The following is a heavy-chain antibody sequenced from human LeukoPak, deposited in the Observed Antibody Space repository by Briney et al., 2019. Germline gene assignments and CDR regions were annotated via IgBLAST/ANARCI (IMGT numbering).Heavy chain of an antibody. D-gene: IGHD3-22*01. Sequence: PSETLSLTCTVSGGSISSYYWSWIRQPPGKGLEWIGYIYCSGSTNYNPSLKSRVTISVDTSKNQFSLKLSSVTAADTAVYYCARDSGDNSGYTFDYWGQGTLVTVSS. J-gene: IGHJ4*02. V-gene: IGHV4-59*01. CDR1: GGSISSYY. CDR2: IYCSGST. CDR3: ARDSGDNSGYTFDY.